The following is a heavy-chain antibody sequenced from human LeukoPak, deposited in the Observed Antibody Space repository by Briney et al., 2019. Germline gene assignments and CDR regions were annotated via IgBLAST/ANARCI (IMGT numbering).Heavy chain of an antibody. J-gene: IGHJ4*02. D-gene: IGHD6-13*01. V-gene: IGHV3-23*01. CDR2: ISSGGNT. CDR1: GFTFNSYA. CDR3: AKARAGDITAAFNY. Sequence: GGSLRLSCAASGFTFNSYAMSWVRQAPGKGLEWVSGISSGGNTYYADSVKGRFTISRDNSENTLNLHMNSLRAEDTAIYYCAKARAGDITAAFNYWGQGTLVTVSS.